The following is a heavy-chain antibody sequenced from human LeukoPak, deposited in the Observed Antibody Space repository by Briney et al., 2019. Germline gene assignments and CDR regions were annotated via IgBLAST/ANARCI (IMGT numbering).Heavy chain of an antibody. V-gene: IGHV3-30-3*01. Sequence: GGSLRLSCAASGFTFSSYAMHWVRQAPGKGLEWVAVISYDGSNKYYADSVKGRFTISRDNSKNTLYPQMNSLRAEDTAVYYCARETYDFWRYYYYYGMDVWGQGTTVTVSS. CDR2: ISYDGSNK. D-gene: IGHD3-3*01. CDR3: ARETYDFWRYYYYYGMDV. CDR1: GFTFSSYA. J-gene: IGHJ6*02.